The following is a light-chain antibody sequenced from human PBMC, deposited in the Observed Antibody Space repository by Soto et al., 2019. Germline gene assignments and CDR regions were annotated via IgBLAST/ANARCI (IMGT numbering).Light chain of an antibody. CDR1: SSNIGRNT. CDR2: NNN. CDR3: AVWDASLNGRV. Sequence: QSVLTQPPSASGTPGQRVTISCSGSSSNIGRNTVNWYQQFPGTAPNLLIYNNNERPSGVPDRFSGSKSGTSASLAISGLRSEDEADYYCAVWDASLNGRVFGGGTKLTVL. J-gene: IGLJ3*02. V-gene: IGLV1-44*01.